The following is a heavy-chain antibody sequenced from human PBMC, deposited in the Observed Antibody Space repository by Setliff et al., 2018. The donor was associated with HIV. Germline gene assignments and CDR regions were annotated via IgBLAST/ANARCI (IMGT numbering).Heavy chain of an antibody. V-gene: IGHV1-18*01. CDR3: ARDQRITMIVVVTDAFDI. D-gene: IGHD3-22*01. J-gene: IGHJ3*02. Sequence: ASVKVSCKPSGYTFTSYGISWVRQAPGQGLEWMGWISAYNGNTNYAQKLQGRVTMTTDTSTSTAYMELRSLRSDDTAVYYCARDQRITMIVVVTDAFDIWGQGTMVTVSS. CDR2: ISAYNGNT. CDR1: GYTFTSYG.